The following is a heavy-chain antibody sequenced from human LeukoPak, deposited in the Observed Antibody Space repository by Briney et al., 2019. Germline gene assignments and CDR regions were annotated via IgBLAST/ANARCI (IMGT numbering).Heavy chain of an antibody. CDR2: ITSGGDYI. CDR3: ARGHYDVLAASYKWTPDY. CDR1: GSTFNTFN. J-gene: IGHJ4*02. V-gene: IGHV3-21*01. D-gene: IGHD3-9*01. Sequence: GGSLRLSCAASGSTFNTFNMNWVRQAPGKGLEWVSSITSGGDYIYYADSVEGRFTTSRDNAKNSLSLQLNSLRVEDTAVYYCARGHYDVLAASYKWTPDYWGQGTLVTVSS.